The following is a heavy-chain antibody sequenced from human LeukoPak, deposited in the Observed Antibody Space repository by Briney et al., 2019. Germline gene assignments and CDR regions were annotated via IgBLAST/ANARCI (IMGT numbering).Heavy chain of an antibody. J-gene: IGHJ4*02. V-gene: IGHV3-30*02. Sequence: PGGSLRLSCGASGFTFSNYGMLWVRQAPGKGLDWVAFIRYDGNNKLYADSVKGRFTISRDNSKNTLYLQMNSLRDEDTAVYYCARSGSYFLGPFDSWGQGTLVIVSS. CDR1: GFTFSNYG. D-gene: IGHD1-26*01. CDR2: IRYDGNNK. CDR3: ARSGSYFLGPFDS.